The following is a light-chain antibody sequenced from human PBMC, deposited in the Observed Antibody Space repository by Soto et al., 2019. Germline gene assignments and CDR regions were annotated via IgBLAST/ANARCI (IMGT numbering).Light chain of an antibody. Sequence: DIQMTQSPSSLSASVGDRVTITCQASQDISNSLNWYQQKPGKAPKLLIYDASNLETGVPSRFSGRGTGTDFTFTISSLQPEDIATYYCQQYDVLPFTFDSGTKVVI. J-gene: IGKJ3*01. V-gene: IGKV1-33*01. CDR3: QQYDVLPFT. CDR1: QDISNS. CDR2: DAS.